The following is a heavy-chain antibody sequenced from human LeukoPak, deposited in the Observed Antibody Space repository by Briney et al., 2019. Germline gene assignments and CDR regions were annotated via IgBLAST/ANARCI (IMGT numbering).Heavy chain of an antibody. D-gene: IGHD3-10*01. CDR1: GFRFSDYN. V-gene: IGHV3-48*01. J-gene: IGHJ6*02. CDR3: ARVLGYGSGGYYYGMDV. Sequence: GGSLRLSCAASGFRFSDYNMNWVRQAPGKGLEWVSYIGSLITGETIYYADSVKGRFTISRDNSKNTLYLQMKSLRAEDTAVYYCARVLGYGSGGYYYGMDVWGQGTTVTVSS. CDR2: IGSLITGETI.